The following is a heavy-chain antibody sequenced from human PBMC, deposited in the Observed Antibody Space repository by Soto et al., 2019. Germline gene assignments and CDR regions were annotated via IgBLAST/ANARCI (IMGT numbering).Heavy chain of an antibody. CDR2: IRGADGHT. J-gene: IGHJ4*02. Sequence: QVQLVQSGAEVKKPGASVKVSCKASGYIFTNYAIHWVRQAPGQRLEWMGWIRGADGHTGYSPKYQGRLTIATATTASTSYIELSILRSEDTAVFDCARDQTTSSTRRFDYWGQGTLVTVS. CDR3: ARDQTTSSTRRFDY. CDR1: GYIFTNYA. V-gene: IGHV1-3*01. D-gene: IGHD4-17*01.